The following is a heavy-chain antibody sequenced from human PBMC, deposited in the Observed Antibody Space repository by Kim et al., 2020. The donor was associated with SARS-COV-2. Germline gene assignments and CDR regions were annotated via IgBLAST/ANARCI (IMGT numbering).Heavy chain of an antibody. J-gene: IGHJ3*01. CDR3: VRDPV. V-gene: IGHV3-74*01. Sequence: NNNCRGSTYYADSVKGRFTISRDNAKNTVHLQMNSLRAEDTAVYYCVRDPVWGQGTMVTVSS. CDR2: NNNCRGST.